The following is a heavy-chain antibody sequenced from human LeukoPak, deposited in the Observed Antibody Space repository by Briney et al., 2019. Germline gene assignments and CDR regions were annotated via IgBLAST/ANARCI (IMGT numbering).Heavy chain of an antibody. CDR1: GYTFTSYD. CDR3: ARAVGYCSDTACYLGY. V-gene: IGHV7-4-1*02. J-gene: IGHJ4*02. Sequence: ASVKVSCKASGYTFTSYDINWVRQAPGQGLEWMGWINTKTGNPTYAQGFTGRFVFSLDTSVSTAYLQISSLKAEDTAVYYCARAVGYCSDTACYLGYWGQGTLVTVSS. CDR2: INTKTGNP. D-gene: IGHD2-2*01.